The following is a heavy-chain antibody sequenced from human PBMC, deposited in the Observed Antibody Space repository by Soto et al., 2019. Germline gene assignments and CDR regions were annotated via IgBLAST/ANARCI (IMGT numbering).Heavy chain of an antibody. V-gene: IGHV3-33*01. CDR3: ARDRYSSGWYYFDY. CDR1: GFTFSSYG. J-gene: IGHJ4*02. CDR2: IWYDGSNK. Sequence: GGSLRLSCAASGFTFSSYGMHWVRQAPGKGLEWVAVIWYDGSNKYYADSVKGRFTISRDNSENTLYLQMNSLRAEDTAVYYCARDRYSSGWYYFDYWGQGTLVTVSS. D-gene: IGHD6-19*01.